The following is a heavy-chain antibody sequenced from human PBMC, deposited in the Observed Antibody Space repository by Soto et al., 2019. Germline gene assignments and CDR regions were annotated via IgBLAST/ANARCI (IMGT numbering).Heavy chain of an antibody. Sequence: PCGSLRLSCAASGFTFSSYGMHWVRQAPGKGLEWVAVISYDGSNKYYADSVKGRFTISRDNSKNTLYLQMNSLRAEDTAVYYCAKGPRLRFLEWSPSDQFDYWGQGTLVTVSS. D-gene: IGHD3-3*01. J-gene: IGHJ4*02. V-gene: IGHV3-30*18. CDR2: ISYDGSNK. CDR1: GFTFSSYG. CDR3: AKGPRLRFLEWSPSDQFDY.